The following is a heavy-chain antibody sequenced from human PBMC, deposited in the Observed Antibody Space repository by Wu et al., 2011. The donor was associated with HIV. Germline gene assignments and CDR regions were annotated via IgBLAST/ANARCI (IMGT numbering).Heavy chain of an antibody. CDR1: GGTFDTFA. V-gene: IGHV1-69*05. CDR2: IVPVFGST. CDR3: AXEVGRGVNDVSGMDV. Sequence: QVQLVQSGPEVAKPGSSVRVSCKASGGTFDTFAISWVRQAPGRGLEWMGAIVPVFGSTNYAQNFQGRLSITTEPSASTNYYLELRGLRPEDTAIYYCAXEVGRGVNDVSGMDVWGQGTTITVSS. D-gene: IGHD3-16*01. J-gene: IGHJ6*02.